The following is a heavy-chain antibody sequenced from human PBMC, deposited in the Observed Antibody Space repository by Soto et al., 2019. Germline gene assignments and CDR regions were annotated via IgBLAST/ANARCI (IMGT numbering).Heavy chain of an antibody. D-gene: IGHD3-3*01. Sequence: PSETLSLTCTVSGGSTSSYYWSWIRQPAGKGLEWIGRIYTSGSTNYNPSLKSRVTMSVDTSKNQFSLKLSSVTAADTAVYYCARDLTIFGVVYGMDVWGQGTTVTVSS. CDR2: IYTSGST. V-gene: IGHV4-4*07. CDR1: GGSTSSYY. CDR3: ARDLTIFGVVYGMDV. J-gene: IGHJ6*02.